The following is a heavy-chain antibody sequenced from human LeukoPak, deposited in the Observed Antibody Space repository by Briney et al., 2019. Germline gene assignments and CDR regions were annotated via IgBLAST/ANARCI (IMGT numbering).Heavy chain of an antibody. CDR1: GYTLTELS. CDR3: ATVGSCSGGSCLNFDY. D-gene: IGHD2-15*01. Sequence: GASVKVSCKVSGYTLTELSMHWVRQAPGKGLEWVGGFDPEDGETIYAQKFQGRVTMTEDTSTDTAYMELSSLRSEDTAVYYCATVGSCSGGSCLNFDYWGQGTLVTVSS. J-gene: IGHJ4*02. V-gene: IGHV1-24*01. CDR2: FDPEDGET.